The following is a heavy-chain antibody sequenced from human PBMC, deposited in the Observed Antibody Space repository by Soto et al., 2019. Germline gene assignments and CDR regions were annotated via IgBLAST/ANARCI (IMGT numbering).Heavy chain of an antibody. CDR2: IYYSGST. CDR3: ARDLTCSSNSCLSNWFDP. CDR1: GGSISSYY. V-gene: IGHV4-59*01. Sequence: QVQLQESGPGLVKPSETLSLTCTVSGGSISSYYWSWIRQPPGKGLEWIGYIYYSGSTNYNPSLMSRVTISVDTSKNQFSLKLSSVTAADTAVYYCARDLTCSSNSCLSNWFDPWGQGTLVTVSS. D-gene: IGHD2-2*01. J-gene: IGHJ5*02.